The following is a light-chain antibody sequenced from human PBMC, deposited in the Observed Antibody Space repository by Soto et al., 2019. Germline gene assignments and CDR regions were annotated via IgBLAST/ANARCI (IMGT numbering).Light chain of an antibody. CDR2: LEGSGSY. J-gene: IGLJ1*01. Sequence: QLVLTQSSSASASLGPSVSLTCTLSSGHSSYVIAWHQQQPGKAPRYLMKLEGSGSYNKGSGVPDRFSGSSSGADRYLTISNLQFEDEADYYCETWDSNTYVFGTGTKLTVL. CDR1: SGHSSYV. V-gene: IGLV4-60*02. CDR3: ETWDSNTYV.